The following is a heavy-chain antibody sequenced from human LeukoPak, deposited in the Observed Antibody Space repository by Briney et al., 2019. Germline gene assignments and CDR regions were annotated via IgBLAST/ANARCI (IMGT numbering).Heavy chain of an antibody. CDR1: GFTFSSYW. Sequence: GGSLRLSCAASGFTFSSYWMHWVRQAPGKGLVWIARINSDGYSISYADSVKDRFTISRDNTKNTLYLQMNSLRAEDTAVYYCARAVAVAGTDYWGQGILVTVSS. CDR2: INSDGYSI. V-gene: IGHV3-74*01. D-gene: IGHD6-19*01. CDR3: ARAVAVAGTDY. J-gene: IGHJ4*02.